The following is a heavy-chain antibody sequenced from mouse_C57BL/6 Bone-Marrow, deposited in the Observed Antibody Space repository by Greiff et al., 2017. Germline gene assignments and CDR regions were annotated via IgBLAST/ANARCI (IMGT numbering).Heavy chain of an antibody. CDR2: IYPGSGNT. CDR1: GYTFTDYY. D-gene: IGHD2-5*01. Sequence: VQLQQSGAELVRPGASVKLSCKASGYTFTDYYINWVKQRPGQGLEWIARIYPGSGNTYYNEKFKGKATLTAEKSSSTAYMQLSSLTSEDSAVYFCARGDSNYWFAYWGQGTMVTVSA. V-gene: IGHV1-76*01. CDR3: ARGDSNYWFAY. J-gene: IGHJ3*01.